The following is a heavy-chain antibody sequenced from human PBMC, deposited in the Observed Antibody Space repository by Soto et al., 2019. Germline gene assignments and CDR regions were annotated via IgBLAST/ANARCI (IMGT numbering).Heavy chain of an antibody. CDR1: GGSISSSSYY. CDR3: AGQEVETAMAPDY. Sequence: PSETLSLTCTVSGGSISSSSYYWGWIRQPPGKGLEWIGSIYYSGSTYYTPSLKGRVTVSVGTSKNQLSLKLSSVTAADTAVCCCAGQEVETAMAPDYWGQGALVTVCS. V-gene: IGHV4-39*01. D-gene: IGHD5-18*01. CDR2: IYYSGST. J-gene: IGHJ4*02.